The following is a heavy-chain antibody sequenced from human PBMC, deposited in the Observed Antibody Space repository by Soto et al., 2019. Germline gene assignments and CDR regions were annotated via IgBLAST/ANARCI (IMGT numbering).Heavy chain of an antibody. J-gene: IGHJ5*02. CDR2: ISADNGNT. D-gene: IGHD3-3*01. V-gene: IGHV1-18*01. CDR3: ARANYDFWSGYGTNFDP. CDR1: GYTFTSYG. Sequence: ASVKVSCKASGYTFTSYGISWVRQAPGQGLEWMGWISADNGNTNYAQKRQGRVTMTTDTSTSTAYMELRSLRSDDTAVYYCARANYDFWSGYGTNFDPWGQGTLVTVSS.